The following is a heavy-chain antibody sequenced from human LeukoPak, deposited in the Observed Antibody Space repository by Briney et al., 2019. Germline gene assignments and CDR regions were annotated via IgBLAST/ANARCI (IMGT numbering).Heavy chain of an antibody. J-gene: IGHJ3*02. CDR1: GFTFSRYG. CDR3: ARVIDASGTNRAFDI. V-gene: IGHV3-33*01. D-gene: IGHD3-10*01. Sequence: GGSLRLSCAASGFTFSRYGMHWARQAPGKGLEWVAVIWSDGSNENYADSVKGRFTIYRDNSRDTLYLQMNSLRAEDTAVYYCARVIDASGTNRAFDIWGQGTMVIVSS. CDR2: IWSDGSNE.